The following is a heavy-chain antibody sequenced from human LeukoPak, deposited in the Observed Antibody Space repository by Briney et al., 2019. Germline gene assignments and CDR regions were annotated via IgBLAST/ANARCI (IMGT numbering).Heavy chain of an antibody. V-gene: IGHV4-59*01. CDR2: IYYSGST. CDR3: ARERVASGRPDVCDI. CDR1: GGSISNYY. J-gene: IGHJ3*02. D-gene: IGHD1-14*01. Sequence: PSETLSLTCTVSGGSISNYYWNWIRQPPGKGLEWIGHIYYSGSTNHNPSLKSRVTISVDTSKNQFSLKLSSVTAADTAVYYCARERVASGRPDVCDIWGQGTMVTVSS.